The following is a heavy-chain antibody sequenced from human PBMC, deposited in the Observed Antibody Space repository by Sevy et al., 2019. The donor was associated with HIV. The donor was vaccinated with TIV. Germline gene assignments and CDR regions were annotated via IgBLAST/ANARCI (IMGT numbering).Heavy chain of an antibody. Sequence: GGSLRLSCTTSGFTFRIYAMSWVRQAPGKGLEWVSAISGSGSSTYYADSVKGRFTISRDNSKNTLYLQMNSLRAEVTVVSYCAKEGGSHYDTRRSFDYWGQGTRVTFFS. CDR1: GFTFRIYA. V-gene: IGHV3-23*01. CDR2: ISGSGSST. D-gene: IGHD3-10*01. J-gene: IGHJ4*02. CDR3: AKEGGSHYDTRRSFDY.